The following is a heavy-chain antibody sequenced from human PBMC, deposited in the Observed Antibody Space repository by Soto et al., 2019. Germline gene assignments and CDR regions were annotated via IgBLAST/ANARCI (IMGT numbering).Heavy chain of an antibody. D-gene: IGHD3-10*01. Sequence: EVQVLESGGGLVQPGGSLRLSCAASGFTFNSYGMSWVRQAPGKGLEWVSGISVSGSSTYYADSVKGRFTISRDNSKNTLYLQTHSLRADDTAVYYCTRNLGFFDYWGQGTLVTVSS. V-gene: IGHV3-23*01. J-gene: IGHJ4*02. CDR3: TRNLGFFDY. CDR2: ISVSGSST. CDR1: GFTFNSYG.